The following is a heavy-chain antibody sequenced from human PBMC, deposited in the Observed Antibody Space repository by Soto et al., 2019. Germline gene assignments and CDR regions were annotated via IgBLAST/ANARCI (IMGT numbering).Heavy chain of an antibody. CDR3: ARVDVKDCESPFDY. D-gene: IGHD2-21*02. Sequence: QVQLQESGPGLVKPSGTLSLTCAVSGGSISSSNWWSWVRQPPGKWLEWMGEIYHSGSTNYNPSLKSRVTTSVDKSKNQFSLKLSSVTAADTAVYYCARVDVKDCESPFDYWGQGTLVTVSS. CDR1: GGSISSSNW. V-gene: IGHV4-4*02. CDR2: IYHSGST. J-gene: IGHJ4*02.